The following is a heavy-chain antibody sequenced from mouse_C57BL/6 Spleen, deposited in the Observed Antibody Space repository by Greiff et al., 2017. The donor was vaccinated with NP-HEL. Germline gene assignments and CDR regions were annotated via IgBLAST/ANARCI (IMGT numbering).Heavy chain of an antibody. J-gene: IGHJ2*01. CDR2: IDPEAGDT. V-gene: IGHV14-1*01. D-gene: IGHD1-1*01. CDR1: GFNIKDYY. CDR3: TKDYGSPSDY. Sequence: EVQLQQSGAELVRPGASVKLSCTASGFNIKDYYMHWVKQRPEQGLEWIGRIDPEAGDTEYAPKFQGKATMTADTSSNTAYLQLSSLTSEDTAVYYCTKDYGSPSDYWGQGTTLTVSS.